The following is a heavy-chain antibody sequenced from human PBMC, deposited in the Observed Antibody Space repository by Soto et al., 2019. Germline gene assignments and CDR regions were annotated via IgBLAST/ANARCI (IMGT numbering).Heavy chain of an antibody. D-gene: IGHD2-2*01. CDR2: INPNSGGT. V-gene: IGHV1-2*04. CDR1: GYTFTGYY. J-gene: IGHJ6*02. CDR3: ARDKGYCSSTSCYGGRGYYGMDV. Sequence: GASVKVSCKASGYTFTGYYMHWVRQAPGQGLERMGWINPNSGGTNYAQKFQGWVTMTRDTSISTAYMELSRLRSDDTAVYYCARDKGYCSSTSCYGGRGYYGMDVWGQGTTVTVSS.